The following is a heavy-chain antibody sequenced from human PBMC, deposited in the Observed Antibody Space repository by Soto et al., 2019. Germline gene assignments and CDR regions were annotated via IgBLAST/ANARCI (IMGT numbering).Heavy chain of an antibody. Sequence: QVQLVESGGGVVQPGRSLRLSCAASGFTFSSYAMHWVRQAPGKGLEWVAVISYDGSNKYYADSVKGRFTISRDNSKNTLYLQMNSLRAEDTAVYYCARDFFGRHTVTYSWGQGTLVTVSS. D-gene: IGHD4-17*01. CDR3: ARDFFGRHTVTYS. V-gene: IGHV3-30-3*01. CDR1: GFTFSSYA. CDR2: ISYDGSNK. J-gene: IGHJ4*02.